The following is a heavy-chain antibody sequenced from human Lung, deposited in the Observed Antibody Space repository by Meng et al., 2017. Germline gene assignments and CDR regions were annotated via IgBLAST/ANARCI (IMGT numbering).Heavy chain of an antibody. D-gene: IGHD1-1*01. CDR2: ISIIGHNT. Sequence: VQGGDSGGGLVQPGGSLRLSCAVSGFTFSNSAMSWVRQAPGKGLEWVSGISIIGHNTYYADSVKGRFTISRDNSRNTLYLQMNSLRAEDTAIYYCAKEEVPNDYWGQGTLVTVFS. CDR3: AKEEVPNDY. V-gene: IGHV3-23*04. J-gene: IGHJ4*02. CDR1: GFTFSNSA.